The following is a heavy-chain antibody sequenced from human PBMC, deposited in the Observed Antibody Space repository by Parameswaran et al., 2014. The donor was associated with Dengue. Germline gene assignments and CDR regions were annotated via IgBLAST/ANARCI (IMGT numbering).Heavy chain of an antibody. CDR2: ISAYNGNT. J-gene: IGHJ6*02. V-gene: IGHV1-18*01. Sequence: RLVRQAPGQGLEWMGWISAYNGNTNYAQKLQGRVTMTTDTSTSTAYMELRSLRSDDTAVYYCARVGYYGMDVWGQGTTVTVSS. CDR3: ARVGYYGMDV.